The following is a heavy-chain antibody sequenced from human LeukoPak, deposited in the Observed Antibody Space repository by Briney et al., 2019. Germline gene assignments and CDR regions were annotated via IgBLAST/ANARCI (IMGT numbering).Heavy chain of an antibody. CDR2: ISSNGGST. J-gene: IGHJ4*02. D-gene: IGHD2-8*01. Sequence: PGGSLRLSCSASGFTFSSYAMHWVRQAPGKGLEYVSAISSNGGSTYYADSVKGRFTISRDNSKNTLYLQMSSLRAEDTAVYYCVKPGGGLISVYWGQEPLVTVSS. V-gene: IGHV3-64D*06. CDR1: GFTFSSYA. CDR3: VKPGGGLISVY.